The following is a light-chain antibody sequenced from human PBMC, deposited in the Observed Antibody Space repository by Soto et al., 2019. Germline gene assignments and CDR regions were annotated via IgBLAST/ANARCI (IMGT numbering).Light chain of an antibody. Sequence: EIVLTQSPATLSAYPGERATLYCRASQSVSSNLAWYQQKPGQAPRLLIYDASRRATDIPDRFSGSGSGTDFTLTITRLEREDFAMYYCQQYEISPPITFGQGTRLEIK. CDR1: QSVSSN. J-gene: IGKJ5*01. CDR2: DAS. CDR3: QQYEISPPIT. V-gene: IGKV3-20*01.